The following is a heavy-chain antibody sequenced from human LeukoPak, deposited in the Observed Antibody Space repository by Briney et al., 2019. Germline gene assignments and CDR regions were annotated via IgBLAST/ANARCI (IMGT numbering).Heavy chain of an antibody. Sequence: GGTLRLSFAASGFTFSNYGMTWVRQAPGKGLEWVSGISGSGGSTYYADSVKGRFTISRDNSKNTLYLQMNSLRAEDTAVYYCAKSGWLRGYDAFDIWGQGTMVTVSS. V-gene: IGHV3-23*01. CDR2: ISGSGGST. CDR1: GFTFSNYG. CDR3: AKSGWLRGYDAFDI. D-gene: IGHD3-22*01. J-gene: IGHJ3*02.